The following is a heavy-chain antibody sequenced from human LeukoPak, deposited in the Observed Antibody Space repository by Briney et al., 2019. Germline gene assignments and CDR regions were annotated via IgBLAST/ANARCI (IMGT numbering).Heavy chain of an antibody. V-gene: IGHV4-59*01. CDR3: AGDYEGGATYRRTPDAFDI. D-gene: IGHD1-26*01. CDR2: IYYSGST. Sequence: KPSETLSLTCTVSGGSISSYYWSWIRQPPGKGLEWIGYIYYSGSTNYNPSLKSRVTISVDTSKNQFSLKLSYVTAGDTAVYYCAGDYEGGATYRRTPDAFDIWGQGTMVTVSS. J-gene: IGHJ3*02. CDR1: GGSISSYY.